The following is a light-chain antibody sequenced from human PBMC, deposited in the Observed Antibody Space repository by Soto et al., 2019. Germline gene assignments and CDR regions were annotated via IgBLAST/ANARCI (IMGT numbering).Light chain of an antibody. CDR3: LQHNNWPLT. Sequence: EIVMTQSPATLSVSPGERATLSCRASQSVSSNLAWYQQKPGQAPRLLIYGASTRATGIPARFSGSGSGTAFALRINSTQSEDFADYYCLQHNNWPLTFGHGPKVDIK. J-gene: IGKJ3*01. CDR2: GAS. V-gene: IGKV3-15*01. CDR1: QSVSSN.